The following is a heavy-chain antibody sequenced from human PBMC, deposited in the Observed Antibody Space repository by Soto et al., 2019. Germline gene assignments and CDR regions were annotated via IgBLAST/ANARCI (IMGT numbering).Heavy chain of an antibody. D-gene: IGHD6-13*01. V-gene: IGHV4-59*08. Sequence: SETLSLTCTVSGGSISSYYWSWIRQPPGKGLEWIGYIYYSGSTNYNPSLKSRVTISVDTSKNQFSLKLSSVTAADTAVYYCARFPGYSSSWSPGALYYYYYYMDVWGKGTTVTVSS. CDR1: GGSISSYY. J-gene: IGHJ6*03. CDR2: IYYSGST. CDR3: ARFPGYSSSWSPGALYYYYYYMDV.